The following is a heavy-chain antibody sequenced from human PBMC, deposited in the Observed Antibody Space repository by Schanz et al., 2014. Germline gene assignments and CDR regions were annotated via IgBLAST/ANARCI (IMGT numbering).Heavy chain of an antibody. Sequence: QVQLVQSGAEVKKPGSSVKVSCKASGGTFSSSTLTWVRQATGQGLEWMGRIIPILDKTNYAQKFQGRVTMTADKSTSTVYMEVSGLRSEDTAVYYCAKVDRTRYYAMDVWDQGTTVTVSS. V-gene: IGHV1-69*08. CDR3: AKVDRTRYYAMDV. CDR1: GGTFSSST. CDR2: IIPILDKT. D-gene: IGHD3-9*01. J-gene: IGHJ6*02.